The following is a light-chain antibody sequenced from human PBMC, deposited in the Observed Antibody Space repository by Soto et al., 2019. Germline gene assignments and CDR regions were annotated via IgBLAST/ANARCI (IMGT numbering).Light chain of an antibody. CDR3: QQYNGYSLT. Sequence: DIQMTQSPSTLSASVGDRVSMTCRASQSIGSWLAWFQQKSGKVPKLLIYKASTLESGVPSRFSGSGSGTEYTLSFSSVQPDDFATYYCQQYNGYSLTFGGGTKVEIK. J-gene: IGKJ4*01. V-gene: IGKV1-5*03. CDR1: QSIGSW. CDR2: KAS.